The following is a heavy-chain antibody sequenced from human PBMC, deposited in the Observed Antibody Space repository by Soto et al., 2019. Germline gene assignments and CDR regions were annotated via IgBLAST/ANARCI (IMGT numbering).Heavy chain of an antibody. Sequence: ASVKVSCKASGYTFTSYGISWVRQAPGQGLEWMGWISAYNGNTNYAQKLQGRVTMTTDTSTSTAYMELRSLRSDDTAVYYCARDLGKLLWFGALLYGPDYYYYGMDVWGQGTTVTVSS. CDR2: ISAYNGNT. D-gene: IGHD3-10*01. V-gene: IGHV1-18*01. J-gene: IGHJ6*02. CDR3: ARDLGKLLWFGALLYGPDYYYYGMDV. CDR1: GYTFTSYG.